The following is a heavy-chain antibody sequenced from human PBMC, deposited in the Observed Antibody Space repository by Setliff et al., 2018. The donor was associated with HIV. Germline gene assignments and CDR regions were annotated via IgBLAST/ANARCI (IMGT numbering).Heavy chain of an antibody. Sequence: GASVKVSCKTSGGTVIGGTVMSYSISWVRQAPGQGLEWMGGIIPIFGTANYAPRFQGRVTLTADESTSIAYMELNSLRSEDTAVYYCARGRASGSANSGWGQGTLVTVSS. J-gene: IGHJ4*02. V-gene: IGHV1-69*13. D-gene: IGHD7-27*01. CDR3: ARGRASGSANSG. CDR1: GGTVIGGTVMSYS. CDR2: IIPIFGTA.